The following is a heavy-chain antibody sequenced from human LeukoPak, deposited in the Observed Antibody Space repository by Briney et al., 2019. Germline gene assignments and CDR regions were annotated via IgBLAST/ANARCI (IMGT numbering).Heavy chain of an antibody. CDR2: INPNSGGI. J-gene: IGHJ4*02. V-gene: IGHV1-2*06. CDR3: ARTMITFGGVGNNDY. Sequence: ASVKVSCKASGYTFTGYYMHWVRQAPGQGLEWMGRINPNSGGINYAQKFQGRVTMTRDTSISTAYMELSRLRSDDTAVYYCARTMITFGGVGNNDYWGQGTLVTVSS. D-gene: IGHD3-16*01. CDR1: GYTFTGYY.